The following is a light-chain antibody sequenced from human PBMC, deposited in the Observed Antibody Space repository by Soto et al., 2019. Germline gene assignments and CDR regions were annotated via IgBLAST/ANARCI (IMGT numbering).Light chain of an antibody. CDR1: TSNIGAGYD. CDR3: QSYDSSLSGYV. V-gene: IGLV1-40*01. CDR2: GNS. Sequence: QAVLTQPPSGSGAPGQRVTISCTGSTSNIGAGYDVHWYQQLPGTAPKLLIYGNSNRPSGVPDRCSGSKSGTSASLAITGLQAEDEADYYCQSYDSSLSGYVFGTGTKVTVL. J-gene: IGLJ1*01.